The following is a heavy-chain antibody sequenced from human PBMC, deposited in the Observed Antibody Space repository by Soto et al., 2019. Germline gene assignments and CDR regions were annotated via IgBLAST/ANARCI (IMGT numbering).Heavy chain of an antibody. CDR2: IFYSGSA. CDR1: GGSIRNYY. CDR3: AKRSSGSWTFDS. Sequence: PSETLSLTCTVSGGSIRNYYWNWVRQPPGKGLEWIGYIFYSGSANYNPSLKSRVTISVDTSKNQFSLDLSSVTSADTAIYYCAKRSSGSWTFDSWGRGTLVTVSS. D-gene: IGHD2-15*01. J-gene: IGHJ4*02. V-gene: IGHV4-59*01.